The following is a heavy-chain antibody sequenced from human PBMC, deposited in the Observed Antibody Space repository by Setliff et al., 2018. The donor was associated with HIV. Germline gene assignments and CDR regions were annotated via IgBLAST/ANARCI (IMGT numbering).Heavy chain of an antibody. V-gene: IGHV4-59*11. CDR1: GGSISSHY. CDR3: ARFALGIRMDYFDY. Sequence: SETLSLTCTVSGGSISSHYWSRIRQPPGKGLEWIAYIYNTGSSNYNPSLKGRVTISIDTSKNQFSLKLDSVTAADTAVYYCARFALGIRMDYFDYWGQGTLVTVSS. CDR2: IYNTGSS. D-gene: IGHD3-16*01. J-gene: IGHJ4*02.